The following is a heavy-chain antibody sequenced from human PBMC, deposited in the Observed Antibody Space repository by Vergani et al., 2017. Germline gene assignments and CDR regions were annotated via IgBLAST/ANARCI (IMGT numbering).Heavy chain of an antibody. CDR2: IIPIFGTA. Sequence: QVQLVQSGAEVKKPGSSVKVSCKASGGTFSSYAISWVRQAPGQGLEWMGGIIPIFGTANYAQKFQGRVTITADESTSTAYMELSSLISEDTAVYYCARARLPLNSYYYYYYYMDVWGKGTTVTVSS. D-gene: IGHD4-11*01. CDR1: GGTFSSYA. J-gene: IGHJ6*03. V-gene: IGHV1-69*01. CDR3: ARARLPLNSYYYYYYYMDV.